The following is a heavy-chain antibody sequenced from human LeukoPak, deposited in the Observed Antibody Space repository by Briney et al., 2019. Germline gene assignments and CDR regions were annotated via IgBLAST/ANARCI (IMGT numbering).Heavy chain of an antibody. Sequence: SETLSLTCTVSGGSISSYYWIWIRQPPGKGLEWIGEVDHSGRANYNPSLKSRITISVDTSRNQFSLKLRSVTAADTAVYYCALGRLEPKGSYWGQGTLVTVSS. J-gene: IGHJ4*02. CDR3: ALGRLEPKGSY. V-gene: IGHV4-34*01. D-gene: IGHD3-3*01. CDR2: VDHSGRA. CDR1: GGSISSYY.